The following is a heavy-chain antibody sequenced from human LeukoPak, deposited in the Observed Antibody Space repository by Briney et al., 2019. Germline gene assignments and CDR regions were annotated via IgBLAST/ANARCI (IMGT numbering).Heavy chain of an antibody. Sequence: GGSLRLSCAASGFTFSTYNMNWVRQAPGKGLEWVSSISGSSSYIYYADSVKGRFSISRDNAKNSLYLQMNSLRAEDTAVYYCARGGGSIAARPPFDPWGQGTLVTVSS. V-gene: IGHV3-21*01. D-gene: IGHD6-6*01. CDR3: ARGGGSIAARPPFDP. CDR1: GFTFSTYN. J-gene: IGHJ5*02. CDR2: ISGSSSYI.